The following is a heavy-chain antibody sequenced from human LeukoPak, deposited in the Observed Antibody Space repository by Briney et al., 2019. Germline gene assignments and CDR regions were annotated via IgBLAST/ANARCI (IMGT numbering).Heavy chain of an antibody. V-gene: IGHV3-7*01. J-gene: IGHJ4*02. Sequence: GGSLRLSCAASGFTFSSYWMSWVRQAPGKGLEWVANIKQDGSEKYYVDSVKGRFTISRDNAKNSLYLQMNSLRAEDTAVYYCARDSRGWYGGGFDYWGQGTLVTVSS. CDR2: IKQDGSEK. D-gene: IGHD6-19*01. CDR1: GFTFSSYW. CDR3: ARDSRGWYGGGFDY.